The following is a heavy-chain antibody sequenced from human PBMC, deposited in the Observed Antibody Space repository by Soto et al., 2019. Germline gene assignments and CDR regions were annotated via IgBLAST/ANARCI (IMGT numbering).Heavy chain of an antibody. CDR1: VLTFSSYA. D-gene: IGHD2-2*01. V-gene: IGHV3-23*01. J-gene: IGHJ4*02. Sequence: GGSLRLSCAASVLTFSSYAMSWVRQAPGKGLEWVSGISGSGDSTYYADSVKGRFTISRDNAKNSLYLQMNSLRAEDTAVYYCARDPGCSSTSCYPSYYFDYWGQGTLVTVSS. CDR2: ISGSGDST. CDR3: ARDPGCSSTSCYPSYYFDY.